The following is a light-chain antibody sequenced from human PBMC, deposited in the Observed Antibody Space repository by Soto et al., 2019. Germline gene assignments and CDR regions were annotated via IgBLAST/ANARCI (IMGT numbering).Light chain of an antibody. J-gene: IGLJ2*01. CDR3: RSYTPSTAFIL. CDR1: SSDIGNYDF. Sequence: QSVLTQPASVSGSPGQSITISCTGTSSDIGNYDFVSWYQQVPGTAPKAMIYEVSSRPSGVSNRFSGSKSGNTASLTISGLQAEHEAYYYCRSYTPSTAFILFGGGTKVTVL. V-gene: IGLV2-14*01. CDR2: EVS.